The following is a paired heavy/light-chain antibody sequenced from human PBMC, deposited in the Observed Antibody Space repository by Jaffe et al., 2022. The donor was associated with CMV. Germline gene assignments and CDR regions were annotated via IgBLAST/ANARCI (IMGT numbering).Light chain of an antibody. CDR1: ESISSTY. CDR2: GAS. J-gene: IGKJ2*01. Sequence: EIVLTQSPDTLSLSPGNRATLSCRASESISSTYLAWYQQKHGQAPRLLIFGASTRATGIPDRFTGSGSGTDFTLTINRLEPEDFAVYYCQWYGGSTEYTFGQGTKLQI. V-gene: IGKV3-20*01. CDR3: QWYGGSTEYT.
Heavy chain of an antibody. D-gene: IGHD6-6*01. CDR2: IYHTGTT. J-gene: IGHJ4*02. Sequence: QVQLQESGPGLVKPSQTLSLTCSVVGASISTRGDYWTWVRQHPGKGLEWIGNIYHTGTTYYNPSLESRITISVDTSRNHFSLKLDSVTAADTAIYYCARVRFHFSGQLVPLFDYWGQGALVTVSS. V-gene: IGHV4-31*03. CDR3: ARVRFHFSGQLVPLFDY. CDR1: GASISTRGDY.